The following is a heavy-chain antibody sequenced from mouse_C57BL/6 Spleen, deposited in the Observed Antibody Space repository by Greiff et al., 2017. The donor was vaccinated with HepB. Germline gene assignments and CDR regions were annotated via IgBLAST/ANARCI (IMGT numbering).Heavy chain of an antibody. Sequence: EVKLVESEGGLVQPGSSMKLSCTASGFTFSDYYMAWVRQVPEKGLEWVANINYDGSSTYYLDSLKSRFIISRDNAKNILYLQMSSLKSEDTATYYCAREGDYYGSSSNYFDYWGQGTTLTVSS. CDR3: AREGDYYGSSSNYFDY. CDR2: INYDGSST. D-gene: IGHD1-1*01. V-gene: IGHV5-16*01. J-gene: IGHJ2*01. CDR1: GFTFSDYY.